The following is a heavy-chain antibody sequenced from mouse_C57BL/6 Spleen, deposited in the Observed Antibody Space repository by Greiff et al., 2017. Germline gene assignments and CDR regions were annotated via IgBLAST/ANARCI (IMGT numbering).Heavy chain of an antibody. Sequence: QVQLQQSGPELVKPGASVKISCKASGYAFSSSWMNWVKQRPGKGLEWIGRIYPGDGDTNYNGKFKGKATLTADKSSSTAYMQLSSLTSEDSAVYFCAATVGVGDWYFDVWGTGTTVTVSS. CDR2: IYPGDGDT. CDR3: AATVGVGDWYFDV. D-gene: IGHD1-1*01. J-gene: IGHJ1*03. CDR1: GYAFSSSW. V-gene: IGHV1-82*01.